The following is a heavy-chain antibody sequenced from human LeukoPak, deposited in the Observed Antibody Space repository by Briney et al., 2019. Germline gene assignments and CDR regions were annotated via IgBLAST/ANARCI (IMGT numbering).Heavy chain of an antibody. CDR1: GFTFSSYA. V-gene: IGHV3-23*01. CDR2: ISGSGGST. J-gene: IGHJ4*02. CDR3: AKAMAVADYFDY. D-gene: IGHD6-19*01. Sequence: GGSLRLSCAASGFTFSSYAMSWVRQAPGKGLEWVSAISGSGGSTYYADSVKGRFTISRDNSKNTLYLQMNSLGAEDTAVYYCAKAMAVADYFDYWGQGTLVTVSS.